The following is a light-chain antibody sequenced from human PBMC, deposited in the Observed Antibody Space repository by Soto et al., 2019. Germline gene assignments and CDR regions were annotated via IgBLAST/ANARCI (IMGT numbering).Light chain of an antibody. Sequence: QSVLTQPPSAAGCPGQSVTIPCTGTSSDVGGYDHVSWYQQHPGKAPKLMIYELTKRPAGVADRFSGSKSGNTASLTVSGLQAEDEADYFCSSDAGNHNYVFGTGTKVTVL. J-gene: IGLJ1*01. CDR1: SSDVGGYDH. CDR2: ELT. V-gene: IGLV2-8*01. CDR3: SSDAGNHNYV.